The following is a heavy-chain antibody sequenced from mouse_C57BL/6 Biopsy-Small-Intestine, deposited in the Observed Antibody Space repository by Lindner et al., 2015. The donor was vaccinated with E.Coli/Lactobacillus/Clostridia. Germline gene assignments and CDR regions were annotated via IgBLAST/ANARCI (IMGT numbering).Heavy chain of an antibody. CDR2: IDPYNGFT. D-gene: IGHD2-4*01. CDR1: GYSFTGYN. Sequence: VQLQESGPELVKPGASVKMSCKAPGYSFTGYNMHWVKQSHGKSLEWIGYIDPYNGFTGYNQKFKGKATLTVDKSSSTAYMQLNSLTSEDSAVYYCASYDYAWGQGTLVTVSA. CDR3: ASYDYA. J-gene: IGHJ3*01. V-gene: IGHV1S135*01.